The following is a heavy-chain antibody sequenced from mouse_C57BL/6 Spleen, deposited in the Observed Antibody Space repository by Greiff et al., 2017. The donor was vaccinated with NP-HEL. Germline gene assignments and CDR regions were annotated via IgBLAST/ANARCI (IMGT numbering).Heavy chain of an antibody. D-gene: IGHD4-1*01. CDR1: GYTFTSYW. V-gene: IGHV1-7*01. CDR2: INPSSGYT. CDR3: ARQSLTGIAMDY. J-gene: IGHJ4*01. Sequence: VQLQQSGAELAKPGASVKLSCKASGYTFTSYWMHWVKQRPGQGLEWIGYINPSSGYTKYNQKFKDKATLTAYKSSNTAYMQLSSLTYEDSAVYYCARQSLTGIAMDYWGQGTSVTVSS.